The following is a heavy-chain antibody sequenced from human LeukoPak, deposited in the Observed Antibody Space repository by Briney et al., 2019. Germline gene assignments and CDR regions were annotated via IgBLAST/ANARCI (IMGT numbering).Heavy chain of an antibody. D-gene: IGHD4-17*01. CDR2: IKQDGSEK. CDR1: GFTFTTFW. Sequence: GGSLRLSCAASGFTFTTFWMSWVRQAPGKGLEWVANIKQDGSEKYYVDSVKGRFTISRDNAKNSLYLQMNSLRAEDTAVYYCARDGDGDYPPPFDVWGQGTMVTVSS. CDR3: ARDGDGDYPPPFDV. V-gene: IGHV3-7*01. J-gene: IGHJ3*01.